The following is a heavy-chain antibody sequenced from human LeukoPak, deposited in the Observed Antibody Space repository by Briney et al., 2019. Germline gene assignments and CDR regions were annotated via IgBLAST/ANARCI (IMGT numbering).Heavy chain of an antibody. Sequence: GGSLRLSCAASGFTFNTYSMNWVRQAPGKGLEWVPSISGSSSYIYYADSVKGRFTISRDNAKNSLYLQMNSLRAEDTAVYYCARDESGSRFDYWGQGTLVTVSS. CDR1: GFTFNTYS. CDR3: ARDESGSRFDY. CDR2: ISGSSSYI. J-gene: IGHJ4*02. D-gene: IGHD1-26*01. V-gene: IGHV3-21*01.